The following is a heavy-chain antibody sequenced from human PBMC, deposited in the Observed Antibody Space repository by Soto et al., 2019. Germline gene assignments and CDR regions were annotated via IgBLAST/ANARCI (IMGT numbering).Heavy chain of an antibody. D-gene: IGHD2-8*02. J-gene: IGHJ4*02. CDR2: INPDNGAA. CDR3: ARGGDYRWLFHYLGY. Sequence: ASVKVSCKVSGYTFTGYYLHWARQAPGQGLEWMGWINPDNGAANYAQQFQGRVTMTRDTSISTVYLEFSSLRSDDTAVYFCARGGDYRWLFHYLGYLGQGALVTVSS. CDR1: GYTFTGYY. V-gene: IGHV1-2*02.